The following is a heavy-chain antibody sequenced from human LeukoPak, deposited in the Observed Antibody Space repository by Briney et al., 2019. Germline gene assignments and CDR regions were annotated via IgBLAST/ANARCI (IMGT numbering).Heavy chain of an antibody. CDR1: GGTFSSYA. CDR2: IIPIFGTA. V-gene: IGHV1-69*13. CDR3: ASGDYGGKGGNAFDI. J-gene: IGHJ3*02. Sequence: ASVKVSCKASGGTFSSYAISWVRQAPGQGLEWMGGIIPIFGTANYAQKFQGRVTITADESTSTAYMELSSLRSEDTAVYYCASGDYGGKGGNAFDIWGQGTMVTVSS. D-gene: IGHD4-23*01.